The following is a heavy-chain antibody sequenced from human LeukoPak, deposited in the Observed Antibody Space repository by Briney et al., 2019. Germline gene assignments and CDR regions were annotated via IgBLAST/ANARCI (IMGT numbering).Heavy chain of an antibody. CDR3: TRGYYDSSGYPDY. J-gene: IGHJ4*02. V-gene: IGHV3-49*04. CDR1: GFTFGDYA. Sequence: PGGSLRLSCTASGFTFGDYAMSWVRQAPGKGLEWVGFIRSKAYGGTTEYAASVKGRFTISRDDSKSIAYLQMNSLKTEDTAVCYCTRGYYDSSGYPDYWGQGTLVTVSS. D-gene: IGHD3-22*01. CDR2: IRSKAYGGTT.